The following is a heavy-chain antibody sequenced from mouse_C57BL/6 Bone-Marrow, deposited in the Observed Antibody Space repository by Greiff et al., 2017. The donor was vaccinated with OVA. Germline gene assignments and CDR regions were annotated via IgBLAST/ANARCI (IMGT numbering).Heavy chain of an antibody. CDR3: ARRGYDYDYYYAMDY. CDR2: IYPRDGST. Sequence: QVQLQQSDAELVKPGASVKISCKVSGYTFTDHTIHWMKQRPEQGLEWIGYIYPRDGSTKYNEKFKGKATLTADKSSSTAYMQLNSLTSEDSAVYFCARRGYDYDYYYAMDYWGQGTSVTVSS. D-gene: IGHD2-4*01. CDR1: GYTFTDHT. V-gene: IGHV1-78*01. J-gene: IGHJ4*01.